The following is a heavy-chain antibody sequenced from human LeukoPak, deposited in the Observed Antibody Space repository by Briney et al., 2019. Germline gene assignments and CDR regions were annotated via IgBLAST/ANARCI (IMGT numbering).Heavy chain of an antibody. J-gene: IGHJ5*02. CDR1: GFTFSNYW. CDR2: IKQDGSEK. V-gene: IGHV3-7*01. CDR3: ARGYSGYEASSHWFDP. Sequence: GGSLRLSCAASGFTFSNYWMSWVRQAPGKGLEWVANIKQDGSEKKYVDSVKGRFTISRDNAKNSLYLQMNSLRAEDTAVYYCARGYSGYEASSHWFDPWGQGTLVTVSS. D-gene: IGHD5-12*01.